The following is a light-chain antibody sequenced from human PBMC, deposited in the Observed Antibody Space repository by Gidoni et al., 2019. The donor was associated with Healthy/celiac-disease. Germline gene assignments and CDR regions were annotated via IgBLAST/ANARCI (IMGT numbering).Light chain of an antibody. Sequence: DIQMTQSPSSLSASVGDRVTITCRASQSISSYLNWYQQKPEKAPKLLIYAASSLQSGVPSRFSGRGSGTDFTLTISSLQPEDFATYYCQQSYSTLWTFGQGTKVEIK. CDR1: QSISSY. V-gene: IGKV1-39*01. J-gene: IGKJ1*01. CDR3: QQSYSTLWT. CDR2: AAS.